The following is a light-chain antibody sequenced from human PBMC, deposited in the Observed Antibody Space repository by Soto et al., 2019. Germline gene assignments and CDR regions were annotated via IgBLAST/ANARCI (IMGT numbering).Light chain of an antibody. CDR1: QTVSKF. CDR2: TTS. Sequence: DIQMTQSPSSLSASVGDRVTIACRASQTVSKFVNWYQQKPGKVPTLLIFTTSTLHSGVPSRFSGSGSGTEFTLTISSLQPDDFATYYCQQYNSYSVGQGTKVDIK. V-gene: IGKV1-5*03. CDR3: QQYNSYS. J-gene: IGKJ1*01.